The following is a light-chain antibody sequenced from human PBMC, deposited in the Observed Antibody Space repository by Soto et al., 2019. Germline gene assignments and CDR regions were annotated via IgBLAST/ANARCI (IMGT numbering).Light chain of an antibody. CDR1: QGISSA. V-gene: IGKV1-13*02. Sequence: AIQLTQSPSSLSASVGDRVTITCRASQGISSALAWYQQKPGKAPKLLIYDASSVESGVPSRFRGSGSGTDFTLTISSLQPEDFATYYCQQFNSYLFTFGPGTKVDIK. J-gene: IGKJ3*01. CDR3: QQFNSYLFT. CDR2: DAS.